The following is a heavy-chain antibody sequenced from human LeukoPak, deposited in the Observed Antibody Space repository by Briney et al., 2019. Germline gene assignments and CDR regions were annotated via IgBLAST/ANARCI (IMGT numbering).Heavy chain of an antibody. CDR2: ISSDGDST. Sequence: AGGSLRLSCSASGFTFSTYPMHWVRQAPGRGLEYVSSISSDGDSTYYADSVKGRFTISRDNSKNTLYLQTSSLRAEDTAVYYCVKRTTDYYYYDYWGRRTLVTVSS. CDR3: VKRTTDYYYYDY. J-gene: IGHJ4*02. D-gene: IGHD3-9*01. CDR1: GFTFSTYP. V-gene: IGHV3-64D*06.